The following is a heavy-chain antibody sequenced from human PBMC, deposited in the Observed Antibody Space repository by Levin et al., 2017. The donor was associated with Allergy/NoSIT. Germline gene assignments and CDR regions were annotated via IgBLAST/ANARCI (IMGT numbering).Heavy chain of an antibody. CDR2: ITAYNASR. Sequence: ASVKVSCTASGYTFTNYGISWVRQAPGQGLEWMGWITAYNASRNYAQKLQGRVTMTTDTSTSTAYMELRSPRSDDTAVYYCARFYYDTSGNYKYWGQGTLVTVSS. J-gene: IGHJ4*02. V-gene: IGHV1-18*01. D-gene: IGHD3-22*01. CDR1: GYTFTNYG. CDR3: ARFYYDTSGNYKY.